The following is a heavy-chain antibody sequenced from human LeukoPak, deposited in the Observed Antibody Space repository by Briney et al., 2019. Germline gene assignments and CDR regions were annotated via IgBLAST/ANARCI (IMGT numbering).Heavy chain of an antibody. CDR1: GFTFTSSA. D-gene: IGHD3-9*01. Sequence: GASVKVSCKASGFTFTSSAVQWVRQARGQRLEWIGWIVVGSGNTNYAQKFQERVTITRDMSTSTAYMELSSLRSEDTAVYYCATPGDILTGYYYFDYWGQGTLVTVSS. CDR2: IVVGSGNT. V-gene: IGHV1-58*01. J-gene: IGHJ4*02. CDR3: ATPGDILTGYYYFDY.